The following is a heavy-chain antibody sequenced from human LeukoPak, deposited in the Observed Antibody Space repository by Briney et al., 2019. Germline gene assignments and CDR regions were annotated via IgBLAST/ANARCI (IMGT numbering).Heavy chain of an antibody. V-gene: IGHV4-39*07. J-gene: IGHJ6*03. CDR3: ARRTYSGYDYGYYYYYMDV. CDR1: GGSISSSSYY. Sequence: SETLSLTCTVSGGSISSSSYYWGWIRQPPGKGLEWIGEINHSGSTNYNPSLKSRVTISVDTSKNQFSLKLSSVTAADTAVYYCARRTYSGYDYGYYYYYMDVWGKGTTVTISS. D-gene: IGHD5-12*01. CDR2: INHSGST.